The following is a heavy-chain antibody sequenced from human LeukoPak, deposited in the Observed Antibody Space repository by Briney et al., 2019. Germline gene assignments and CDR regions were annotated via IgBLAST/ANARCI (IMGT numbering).Heavy chain of an antibody. CDR3: ARNPRDYYYYYYMDV. Sequence: SETLSLTCAVYGGSFSGYYWSWIRQPPGKGLEGIGEINHSGSTNYNPSLKSRVTISVDTSKNQFSLKLSSVTAADTAVYYCARNPRDYYYYYYMDVWGKGTTVTVSS. V-gene: IGHV4-34*01. CDR1: GGSFSGYY. CDR2: INHSGST. J-gene: IGHJ6*03.